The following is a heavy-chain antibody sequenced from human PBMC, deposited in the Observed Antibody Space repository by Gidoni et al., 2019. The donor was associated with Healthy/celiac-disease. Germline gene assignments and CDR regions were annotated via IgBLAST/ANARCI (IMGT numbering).Heavy chain of an antibody. D-gene: IGHD3-10*01. CDR2: IYDSGRT. V-gene: IGHV4-59*01. CDR1: GGSISSYY. CDR3: ASASSGFDY. Sequence: QVQLQESGPGLVKPSENLSRTCTVSGGSISSYYWSWIRQHTGKGLEWIGYIYDSGRTNYNPSLKSRVTISVDTSKNQFSLKLSSLTAADTAVYYCASASSGFDYWGQGTLVTVSS. J-gene: IGHJ4*02.